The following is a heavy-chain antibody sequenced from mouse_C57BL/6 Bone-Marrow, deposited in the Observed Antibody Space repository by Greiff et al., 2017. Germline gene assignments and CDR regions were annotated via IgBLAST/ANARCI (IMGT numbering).Heavy chain of an antibody. CDR3: ARGYYDSYFYAMDY. CDR2: IYPGSGNT. J-gene: IGHJ4*01. V-gene: IGHV1-76*01. D-gene: IGHD2-4*01. CDR1: GYTFTDYY. Sequence: LVESGAELVRPGASVKLSCKASGYTFTDYYINWVKQRPGQGLEWIARIYPGSGNTYYNEKFKGKATLTAEKSSSTAYMQLSSLTSEDSAVYFCARGYYDSYFYAMDYWGQGTSVTVSS.